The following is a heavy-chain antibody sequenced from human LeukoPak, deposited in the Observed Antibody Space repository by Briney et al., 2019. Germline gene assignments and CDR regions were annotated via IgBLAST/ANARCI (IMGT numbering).Heavy chain of an antibody. CDR2: ISGYNGNT. V-gene: IGHV1-18*01. CDR1: GYTFTSYG. J-gene: IGHJ4*02. Sequence: GASVTVSCKASGYTFTSYGISWVRQAPGQGLEWMGWISGYNGNTNYAQKLQGRVTMTTDTSTSTAYMELRSLRSDDTAVYYCARAAISKDGSGYFYWGQGTLVTVSS. D-gene: IGHD3-22*01. CDR3: ARAAISKDGSGYFY.